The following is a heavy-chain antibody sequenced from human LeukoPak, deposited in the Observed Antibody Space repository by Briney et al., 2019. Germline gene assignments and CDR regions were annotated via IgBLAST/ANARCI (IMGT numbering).Heavy chain of an antibody. CDR3: ARGPSAARGEGFDP. Sequence: KSSETLSLTCSVSGASVSSGSYYWSWIRQPAGKGLEWIGRIYPTGSTDYNPSLKSRVTMSLDSSKNRLSLRLTSLTAADTAVYYCARGPSAARGEGFDPWGQGTLVTVSS. D-gene: IGHD6-6*01. J-gene: IGHJ5*02. CDR2: IYPTGST. V-gene: IGHV4-61*02. CDR1: GASVSSGSYY.